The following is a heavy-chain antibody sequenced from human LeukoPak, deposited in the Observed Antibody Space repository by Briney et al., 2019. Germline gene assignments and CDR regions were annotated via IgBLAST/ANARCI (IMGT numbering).Heavy chain of an antibody. CDR2: INPSGGST. CDR1: GYTFTSYY. V-gene: IGHV1-46*01. Sequence: GASVKVSCKASGYTFTSYYMHWVRQAPGQGLEWMGIINPSGGSTSYARKFQGRVTMTRDTSTSTVYMELSSLRSEDTAVYYCARSHNYYDSSGGNDYWGQGTLVTVSS. D-gene: IGHD3-22*01. CDR3: ARSHNYYDSSGGNDY. J-gene: IGHJ4*02.